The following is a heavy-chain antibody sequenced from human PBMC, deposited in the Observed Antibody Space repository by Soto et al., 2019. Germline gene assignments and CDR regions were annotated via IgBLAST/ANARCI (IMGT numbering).Heavy chain of an antibody. V-gene: IGHV3-30-3*01. D-gene: IGHD3-3*01. CDR1: GFTFSSYA. J-gene: IGHJ6*02. CDR3: ARDQYYDFWSGYSNYYYYDGMDV. CDR2: ISYDGSNK. Sequence: GGSLRLSCAASGFTFSSYAMHWVRQAPGKGLEWVAVISYDGSNKYYADSVKGRFTISRDNSKNTLYLQMNSLRAEDTAVYYCARDQYYDFWSGYSNYYYYDGMDVWGQGTTVTVSS.